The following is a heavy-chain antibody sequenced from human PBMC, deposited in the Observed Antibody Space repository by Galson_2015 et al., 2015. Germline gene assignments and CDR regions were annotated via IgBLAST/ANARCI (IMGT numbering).Heavy chain of an antibody. J-gene: IGHJ4*02. Sequence: SLRLSCAASGFTFSDSAMHWFRQASGKGLERDGRIRSKANNYATAYAASVKGRFSISRDDSKNTAYLQMNSLKTEDTAVYYCTRREGSVDYGDYRNDYWGQGTLVTVSS. CDR1: GFTFSDSA. CDR3: TRREGSVDYGDYRNDY. CDR2: IRSKANNYAT. D-gene: IGHD4-17*01. V-gene: IGHV3-73*01.